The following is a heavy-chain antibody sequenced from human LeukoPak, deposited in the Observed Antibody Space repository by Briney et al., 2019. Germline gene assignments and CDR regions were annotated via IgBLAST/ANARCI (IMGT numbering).Heavy chain of an antibody. CDR3: ARESSGWYYFDY. CDR1: GGSISSYY. Sequence: PSETLSLTCTVSGGSISSYYWSWIRQPPGKGLEWIGYIYYSGSTNYNPSLKSRATISVDTSKNQFSLKLSSVTAADTAVYYCARESSGWYYFDYWGQGTLVTVSS. V-gene: IGHV4-59*01. J-gene: IGHJ4*02. CDR2: IYYSGST. D-gene: IGHD6-19*01.